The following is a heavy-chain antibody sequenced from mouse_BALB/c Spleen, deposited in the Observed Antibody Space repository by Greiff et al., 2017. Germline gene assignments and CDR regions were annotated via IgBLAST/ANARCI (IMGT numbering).Heavy chain of an antibody. CDR2: IDPENGNT. CDR1: GFYFTAYY. D-gene: IGHD2-14*01. J-gene: IGHJ2*01. CDR3: ARSRRYDYIDY. Sequence: VQLQQSGAELVRPGALVKLSCKASGFYFTAYYMHWVKQRPEQGLEWIGRIDPENGNTLYDPKFQGKASITVDTSSNTAYLQLSSLTSEDTAVYYCARSRRYDYIDYWGQGTTLTVSS. V-gene: IGHV14-1*02.